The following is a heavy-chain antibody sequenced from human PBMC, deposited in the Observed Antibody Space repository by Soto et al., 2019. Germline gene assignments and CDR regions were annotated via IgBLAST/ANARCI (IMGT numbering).Heavy chain of an antibody. CDR2: IYYSGST. V-gene: IGHV4-59*01. CDR3: ARTPLRRVTGWPYYYYYGMDV. Sequence: SETLSLTCTVSGGSISSYYWSWIRQPPGKGLEWIGYIYYSGSTNYNPSLKSRVTISVDTSKNQFSLKLSSVTAADTAVYYCARTPLRRVTGWPYYYYYGMDVWGQGTTVTVSS. J-gene: IGHJ6*02. D-gene: IGHD6-19*01. CDR1: GGSISSYY.